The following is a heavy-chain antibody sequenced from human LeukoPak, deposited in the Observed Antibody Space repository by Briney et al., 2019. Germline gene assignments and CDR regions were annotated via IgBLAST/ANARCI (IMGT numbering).Heavy chain of an antibody. Sequence: SVKVSCKASGGTFSSYAISWVRQAPGQGLEWMGGIIPIFGTANYAQKFQGRVTITADESTSTAYMELSSLRSEDTAVYYCASTFFVGSGHPNNWFDPWGQGTLVTVSS. D-gene: IGHD6-19*01. J-gene: IGHJ5*02. CDR2: IIPIFGTA. V-gene: IGHV1-69*13. CDR3: ASTFFVGSGHPNNWFDP. CDR1: GGTFSSYA.